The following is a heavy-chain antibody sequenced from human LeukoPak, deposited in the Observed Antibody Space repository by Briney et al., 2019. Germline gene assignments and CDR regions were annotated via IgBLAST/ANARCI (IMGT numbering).Heavy chain of an antibody. CDR1: GFTFNTYW. CDR3: ARVLGYGWFDP. V-gene: IGHV3-7*01. CDR2: IKQDGSEI. D-gene: IGHD5-18*01. Sequence: GGSLRLSCAASGFTFNTYWMGWVRQAPGKGLEWVANIKQDGSEIYYVDSVKGRFTISRDNAKNSPYLQMNSLSAEDTAVYYCARVLGYGWFDPWGQGTLVTVSS. J-gene: IGHJ5*02.